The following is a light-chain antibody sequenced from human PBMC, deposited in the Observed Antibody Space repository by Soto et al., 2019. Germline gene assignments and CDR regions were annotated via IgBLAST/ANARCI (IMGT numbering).Light chain of an antibody. CDR1: SSDVGGYNY. CDR2: EVY. CDR3: SSYAASDNFVV. J-gene: IGLJ2*01. Sequence: QSVLTQPPSASGSPGQSVTISCTGTSSDVGGYNYVSWYQHHPGKAPKLIIYEVYKRPSGFPDRFSGSKSVNTASLTVSGLQAEDEADYYCSSYAASDNFVVFGGGTKLTVL. V-gene: IGLV2-8*01.